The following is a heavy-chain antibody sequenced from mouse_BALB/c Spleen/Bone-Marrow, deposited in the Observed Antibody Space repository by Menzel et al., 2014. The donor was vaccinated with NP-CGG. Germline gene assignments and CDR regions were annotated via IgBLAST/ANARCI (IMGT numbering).Heavy chain of an antibody. V-gene: IGHV5-17*02. CDR2: ISSGSSTI. Sequence: EVHLVESGGGLVQPGGSRKLSCAASGFTFSSFGMHWVRQAPEKGLEWVAYISSGSSTIYYADTVKGRFTISRDSPKNTLFLQMTSLRSEDTAMYYCARSYYGSSYYFDYWGQGTTLTVSS. CDR3: ARSYYGSSYYFDY. J-gene: IGHJ2*01. CDR1: GFTFSSFG. D-gene: IGHD1-1*01.